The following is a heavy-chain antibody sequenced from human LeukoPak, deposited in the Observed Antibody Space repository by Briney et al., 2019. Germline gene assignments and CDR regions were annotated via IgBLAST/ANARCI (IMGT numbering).Heavy chain of an antibody. D-gene: IGHD3-3*01. CDR3: ARAAGILEWLLPSTGNYYYGMDV. Sequence: PSETLSLTCTVSGGSVNTADYYWSWIRQPPGKSFEWIGYMYHTGSSIYNPSLRSRVTISVDMSKNQFSLKLSSVTAADTAVYYCARAAGILEWLLPSTGNYYYGMDVWGQGTTVTVSS. V-gene: IGHV4-61*08. J-gene: IGHJ6*02. CDR1: GGSVNTADYY. CDR2: MYHTGSS.